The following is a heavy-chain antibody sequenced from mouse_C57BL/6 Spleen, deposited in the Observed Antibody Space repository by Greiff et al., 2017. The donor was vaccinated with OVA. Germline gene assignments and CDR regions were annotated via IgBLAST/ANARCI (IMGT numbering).Heavy chain of an antibody. CDR1: GFNIKDDY. CDR3: TTLRRGSMDY. J-gene: IGHJ4*01. D-gene: IGHD2-12*01. V-gene: IGHV14-4*01. Sequence: EVMLVESGAELVRPGASVKLSCTASGFNIKDDYMHWVKQRPEQGLEWIGWIDPENGDTEYASKFQGKATITADTSSNTAYLQLSSLTSEDTAVYYCTTLRRGSMDYWGQGTSVTVSS. CDR2: IDPENGDT.